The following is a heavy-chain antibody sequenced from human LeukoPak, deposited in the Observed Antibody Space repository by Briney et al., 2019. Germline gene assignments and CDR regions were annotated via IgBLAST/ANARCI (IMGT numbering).Heavy chain of an antibody. CDR2: VYSGVNT. Sequence: GGSLRLSCAASGFTVSSNYMSWVRQAPGKGLEWVSVVYSGVNTYYSDSVKGRFTISSDNSKNTLYLQMNSMTAEDTAVYYCARVMDYFDYWGQGTLVTVSS. J-gene: IGHJ4*02. V-gene: IGHV3-53*01. D-gene: IGHD5-24*01. CDR3: ARVMDYFDY. CDR1: GFTVSSNY.